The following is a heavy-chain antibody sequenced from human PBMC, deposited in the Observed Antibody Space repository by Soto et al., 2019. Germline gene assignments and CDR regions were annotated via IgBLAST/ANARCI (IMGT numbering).Heavy chain of an antibody. D-gene: IGHD6-19*01. CDR3: ARTRPGYSSGWLDY. V-gene: IGHV4-59*01. CDR2: IYYSGST. Sequence: SETLSLTCTVSGGSISSYYWSWIRQPPGKGLEWIGYIYYSGSTNYSPSLKSRVTISVDTSKNQFSLKLSSVTAADSAVYYCARTRPGYSSGWLDYWGQGTLVTVSS. CDR1: GGSISSYY. J-gene: IGHJ4*02.